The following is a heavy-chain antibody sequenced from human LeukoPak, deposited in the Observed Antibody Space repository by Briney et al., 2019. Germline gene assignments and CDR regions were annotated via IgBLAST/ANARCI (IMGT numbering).Heavy chain of an antibody. D-gene: IGHD5-18*01. CDR3: AREWSSYGRIDY. CDR2: IYYSGST. Sequence: PSETLSLTCTVSGGSISSGGYYWSWIRQHPGKGLEWMGYIYYSGSTYYNPSLKSRVTISVDTSKNQFSLKLSSVTAADTAVYYCAREWSSYGRIDYWGQGTLVTVSS. CDR1: GGSISSGGYY. J-gene: IGHJ4*02. V-gene: IGHV4-31*03.